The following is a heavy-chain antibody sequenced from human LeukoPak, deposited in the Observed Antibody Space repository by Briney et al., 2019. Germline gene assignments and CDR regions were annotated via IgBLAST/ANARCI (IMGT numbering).Heavy chain of an antibody. CDR1: VYAFICYY. V-gene: IGHV1-2*02. D-gene: IGHD3-10*01. CDR2: INPSTGAT. Sequence: GASVTVSCKPSVYAFICYYMHLVRQAPGQGLEWMGLINPSTGATKPAQNFQGRITMTRDTSINTVYMGLSRLTSDDTAIYYCARRPPYYGSGTSNWFDPWGQGTLVSVSS. CDR3: ARRPPYYGSGTSNWFDP. J-gene: IGHJ5*02.